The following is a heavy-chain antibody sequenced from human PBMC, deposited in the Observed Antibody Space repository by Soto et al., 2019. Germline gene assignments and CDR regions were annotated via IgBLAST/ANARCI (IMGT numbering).Heavy chain of an antibody. V-gene: IGHV1-18*04. CDR1: VFTSSG. CDR3: AREGILGLFDAYDL. CDR2: ISTHNGNT. D-gene: IGHD3-3*01. J-gene: IGHJ3*01. Sequence: WASVKVSCKASVFTSSGISWVRQAPGQRLEWMGWISTHNGNTIYAQKFQGRVIMTMDTSTTTVYMELRSLRPDDTAVYLCAREGILGLFDAYDLWGQGTMVTVS.